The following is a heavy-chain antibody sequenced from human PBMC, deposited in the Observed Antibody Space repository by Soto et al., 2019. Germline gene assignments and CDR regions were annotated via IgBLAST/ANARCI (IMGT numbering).Heavy chain of an antibody. J-gene: IGHJ4*02. V-gene: IGHV1-18*01. Sequence: QVHLVQSGAEVKKPGASVKVSCKGSGYAFTTYGITWVRQAPGQGLEWMGWISAHNGNTNYAQELQGRVTVNRDTSTSTTYKGLRNQLSGDTAVYYCGRGRYGDYWGQGALVTVSS. CDR2: ISAHNGNT. CDR1: GYAFTTYG. D-gene: IGHD1-1*01. CDR3: GRGRYGDY.